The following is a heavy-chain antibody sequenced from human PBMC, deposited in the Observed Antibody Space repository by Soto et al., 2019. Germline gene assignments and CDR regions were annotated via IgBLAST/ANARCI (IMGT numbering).Heavy chain of an antibody. Sequence: ASVKVSCKASGYTFTSYYMHWVRQAPGQGLEWMGIINPSGGSTSYAQKFQGRVTMTRDTSTSTVCMELSSLRSEDTAVYYCAGAYCSGGSCYSENWFHPWGQGPLVTVSS. D-gene: IGHD2-15*01. V-gene: IGHV1-46*03. CDR2: INPSGGST. CDR3: AGAYCSGGSCYSENWFHP. J-gene: IGHJ5*02. CDR1: GYTFTSYY.